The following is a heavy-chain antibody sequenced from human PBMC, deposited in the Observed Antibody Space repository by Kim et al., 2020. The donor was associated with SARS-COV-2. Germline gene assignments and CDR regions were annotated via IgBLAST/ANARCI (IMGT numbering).Heavy chain of an antibody. J-gene: IGHJ6*02. CDR3: ARHQLGYYYGMDV. CDR1: GFTVISNY. D-gene: IGHD1-1*01. V-gene: IGHV3-66*04. CDR2: IYSDGST. Sequence: GGSLRLSCAASGFTVISNYMSWVRQAPGKGLDWVSLIYSDGSTYYADSVKGRFIISRDNSKNTLYLQMNSLRAEDTAVYYCARHQLGYYYGMDVWGQGTT.